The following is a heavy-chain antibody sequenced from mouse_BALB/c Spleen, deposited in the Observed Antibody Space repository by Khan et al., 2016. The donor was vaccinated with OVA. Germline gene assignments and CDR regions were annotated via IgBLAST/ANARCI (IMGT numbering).Heavy chain of an antibody. Sequence: EVELVESGGGLVQPGGSRKLSCAASGFTFSSFGMHWVRQAPEKGLEWVAYISSGSSNIYYADTVKGRFTISRDNSKNTLFLQMPSLRSEDTAMYYCERYDGYCWYFDVWGAGTTVTVSS. V-gene: IGHV5-17*02. J-gene: IGHJ1*01. CDR2: ISSGSSNI. CDR3: ERYDGYCWYFDV. D-gene: IGHD2-3*01. CDR1: GFTFSSFG.